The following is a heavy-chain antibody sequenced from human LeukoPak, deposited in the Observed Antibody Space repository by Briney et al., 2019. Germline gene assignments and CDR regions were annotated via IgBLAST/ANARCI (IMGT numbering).Heavy chain of an antibody. CDR3: PGNSRTCSAY. V-gene: IGHV3-11*01. J-gene: IGHJ4*02. CDR2: IDPRGSTT. Sequence: PGGSLRLSCAASGFTFSGYDMDWVRQAPGKGLEWVSYIDPRGSTTYYADSVKGRFTISRDNAKNTLYLQMTSLRPDDTSIYYCPGNSRTCSAYRGQGTLVTVSS. CDR1: GFTFSGYD. D-gene: IGHD3/OR15-3a*01.